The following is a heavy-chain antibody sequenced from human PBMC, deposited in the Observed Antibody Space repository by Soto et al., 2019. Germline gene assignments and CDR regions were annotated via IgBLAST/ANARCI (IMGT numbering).Heavy chain of an antibody. Sequence: ASVKVSCKASGGTFSSYAISWVRQAPGQGLEWMGGIIPIFGTANYAQKFQGRVTITADESTSTAYMELSSLRSEDTAVYYCAKEIGDYDFWSGYYLYYYGMDVWGQGTTVTVS. CDR3: AKEIGDYDFWSGYYLYYYGMDV. D-gene: IGHD3-3*01. CDR1: GGTFSSYA. V-gene: IGHV1-69*13. J-gene: IGHJ6*02. CDR2: IIPIFGTA.